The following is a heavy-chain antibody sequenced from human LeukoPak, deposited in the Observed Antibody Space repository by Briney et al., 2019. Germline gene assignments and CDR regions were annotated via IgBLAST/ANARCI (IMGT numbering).Heavy chain of an antibody. CDR1: GFTVSSNY. J-gene: IGHJ4*02. CDR2: ISSSGRTI. CDR3: ARDHSPASYYYDSSGYYYYFDY. Sequence: KPGGSLRLSCAASGFTVSSNYMSWVRQAPGKGLEWVSYISSSGRTIYYADSVKGRFTISRDNAKNSLYLQMNSLRAEDTAVYYCARDHSPASYYYDSSGYYYYFDYWGQGTLVTVSS. D-gene: IGHD3-22*01. V-gene: IGHV3-11*04.